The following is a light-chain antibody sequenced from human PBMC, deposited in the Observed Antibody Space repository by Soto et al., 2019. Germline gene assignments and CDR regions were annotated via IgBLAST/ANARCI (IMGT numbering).Light chain of an antibody. J-gene: IGLJ3*02. CDR3: SSYRSSSTLGV. CDR2: DVN. CDR1: SSDVGGYNF. Sequence: QSALTQPASVSGSPGQSITISCTGTSSDVGGYNFVSWYQQHPGRAPKLMIYDVNNRPSGVSDRFSGSKSGNTASLTISGLQAEDEADYYCSSYRSSSTLGVFGGGTKVTVL. V-gene: IGLV2-14*03.